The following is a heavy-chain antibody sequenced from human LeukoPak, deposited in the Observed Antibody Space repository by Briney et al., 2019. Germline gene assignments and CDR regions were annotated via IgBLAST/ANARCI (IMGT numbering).Heavy chain of an antibody. CDR3: ARHGIYYGLGSSYGLPNWFDP. J-gene: IGHJ5*02. Sequence: SETLSLTCTVSGGSISSTRYYWGWIRQPPGKGLEWIGSIYYSGSTYYNPSLKSRVTMSVDTSKNQFSLKLSSVTAADTAVYCARHGIYYGLGSSYGLPNWFDPWGQGTLVTVSS. CDR2: IYYSGST. CDR1: GGSISSTRYY. V-gene: IGHV4-39*01. D-gene: IGHD3-10*01.